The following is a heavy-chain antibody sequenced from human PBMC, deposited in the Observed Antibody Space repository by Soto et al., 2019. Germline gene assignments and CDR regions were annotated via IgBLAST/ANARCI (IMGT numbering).Heavy chain of an antibody. CDR2: INHSGST. J-gene: IGHJ5*02. D-gene: IGHD2-2*01. V-gene: IGHV4-61*01. CDR3: ARLKYPP. CDR1: GVSVNTASFY. Sequence: SETLSLTCTVYGVSVNTASFYWSWIRQPPGKGLEWIGEINHSGSTNYNPSLKSRVTISVDTSKNQFSLKLSSVTAADTAVYYCARLKYPPWGQGTLVTVSS.